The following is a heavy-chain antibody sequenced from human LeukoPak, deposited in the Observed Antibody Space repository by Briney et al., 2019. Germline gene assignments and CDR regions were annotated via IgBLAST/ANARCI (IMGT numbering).Heavy chain of an antibody. CDR2: LTHSGST. CDR1: GGHISGYY. J-gene: IGHJ4*02. Sequence: PSDPLSLTCAAHGGHISGYYWSWIRQPQGKGLDTPRELTHSGSTNYNPSLKSRVTISVDTSKNQCSLKLSSVTAADTAVYYCARVGKKLELPSHPLYYFDYWGQGTLVTVSS. D-gene: IGHD1-7*01. V-gene: IGHV4-34*01. CDR3: ARVGKKLELPSHPLYYFDY.